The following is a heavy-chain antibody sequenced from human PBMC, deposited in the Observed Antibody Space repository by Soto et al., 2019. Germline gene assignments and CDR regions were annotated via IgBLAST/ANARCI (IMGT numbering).Heavy chain of an antibody. CDR3: ARHDGGSDGDWFDP. V-gene: IGHV4-39*01. Sequence: QLQLQESGPGLVKPSETLSLTCTVSGGSISSTNHYWGWIRQPPGKGLEWFGSVYYTGSAHYNPSLESRVTISVDTSKKHFSLKLKSVTAAVTAIYYFARHDGGSDGDWFDPWGQGILVTVSS. CDR2: VYYTGSA. D-gene: IGHD3-16*01. J-gene: IGHJ5*02. CDR1: GGSISSTNHY.